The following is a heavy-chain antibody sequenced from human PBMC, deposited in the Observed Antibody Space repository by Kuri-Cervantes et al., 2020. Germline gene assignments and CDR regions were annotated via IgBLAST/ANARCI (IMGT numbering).Heavy chain of an antibody. CDR2: ISSSGSTI. D-gene: IGHD3-22*01. Sequence: GGSLRLSCAASGFTFSDYYMSWIRQAPGKGLEWVSYISSSGSTIYYADSVKGRFTISRDNAKNSLYLQMNSLRAEDTAVYYCAGGYDSSGYYFYRFDYWGQGTLVTVSS. CDR1: GFTFSDYY. V-gene: IGHV3-11*04. CDR3: AGGYDSSGYYFYRFDY. J-gene: IGHJ4*02.